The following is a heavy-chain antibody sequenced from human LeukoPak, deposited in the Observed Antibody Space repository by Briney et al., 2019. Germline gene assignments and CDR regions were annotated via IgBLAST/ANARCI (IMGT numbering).Heavy chain of an antibody. CDR1: GFIFSSYA. Sequence: GGSLRLSCEASGFIFSSYAIYWVRQAPGKGLEWVGIISSDGKKKFYADSLKGRFTISRDNSKNTLYLQMNSLRADDTAVYYCARAAGEERPDFDFWGQGTLVTVSS. D-gene: IGHD3-10*01. CDR3: ARAAGEERPDFDF. CDR2: ISSDGKKK. V-gene: IGHV3-30*04. J-gene: IGHJ4*02.